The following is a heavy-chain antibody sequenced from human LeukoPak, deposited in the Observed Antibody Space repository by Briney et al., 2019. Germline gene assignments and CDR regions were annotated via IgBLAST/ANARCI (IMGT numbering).Heavy chain of an antibody. CDR2: IRSRAYGGTT. CDR3: TRGLHNKWNPQDFDY. CDR1: GFTFSSYS. J-gene: IGHJ4*02. V-gene: IGHV3-49*04. Sequence: HAGGSLRLSCAASGFTFSSYSLNWVRQAPGKGLEWVAFIRSRAYGGTTEYAASVKGRFTISRDDSKSIAYPQMDSLKTEDTAVYYCTRGLHNKWNPQDFDYWGQGTLVTVSS. D-gene: IGHD1-20*01.